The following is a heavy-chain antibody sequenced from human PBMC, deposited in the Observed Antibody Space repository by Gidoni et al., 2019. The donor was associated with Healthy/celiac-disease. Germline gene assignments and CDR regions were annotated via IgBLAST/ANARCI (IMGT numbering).Heavy chain of an antibody. CDR2: INAGNGNT. V-gene: IGHV1-3*01. CDR1: GYTFTSYA. J-gene: IGHJ4*02. Sequence: QVQLVQSGAEVKKPGASVKVSCKASGYTFTSYAMHWVRQAPGQRLEWMGWINAGNGNTKYSQKFQGRVTITRDTSASTAYMELSSLRSEDTAVYYCARSEKETYASFDYWGQGTLVTVSS. D-gene: IGHD4-17*01. CDR3: ARSEKETYASFDY.